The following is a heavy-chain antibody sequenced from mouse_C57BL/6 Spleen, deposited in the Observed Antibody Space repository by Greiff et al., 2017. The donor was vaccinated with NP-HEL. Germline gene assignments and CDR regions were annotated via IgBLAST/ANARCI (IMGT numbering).Heavy chain of an antibody. CDR2: IYPRSGNT. Sequence: QVHVKQSGAELARPGASVKLSCKASGYTFTSYGISWVKQRTGQGLEWIGEIYPRSGNTYYNEKFKGKATLTADKSSSTAYMELRSLTSEDSAVYFCARWVTTYYFDYWGQGTTLTVSS. V-gene: IGHV1-81*01. CDR1: GYTFTSYG. D-gene: IGHD2-2*01. J-gene: IGHJ2*01. CDR3: ARWVTTYYFDY.